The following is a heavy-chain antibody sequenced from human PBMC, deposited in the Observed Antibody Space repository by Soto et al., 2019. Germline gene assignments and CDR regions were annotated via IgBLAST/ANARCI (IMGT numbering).Heavy chain of an antibody. CDR2: IYYSGST. D-gene: IGHD6-19*01. CDR1: GGSISSGGYY. V-gene: IGHV4-31*03. Sequence: PSETLSLTCTVSGGSISSGGYYWSWIRQHPGKGLEWIGYIYYSGSTYYNPSLKSRVTISVDTPKNQFSLKLSSVTAADTAVYYCARDKQWLVAPLFRPLSGMDVWGQGTTVTVSS. J-gene: IGHJ6*02. CDR3: ARDKQWLVAPLFRPLSGMDV.